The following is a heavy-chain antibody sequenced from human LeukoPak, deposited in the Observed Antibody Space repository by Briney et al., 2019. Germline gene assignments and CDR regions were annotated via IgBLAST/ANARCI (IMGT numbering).Heavy chain of an antibody. J-gene: IGHJ4*02. CDR1: GYTFTNYG. CDR3: ARDCRSCSENMYYFDY. V-gene: IGHV1-18*01. D-gene: IGHD2-15*01. CDR2: ISAYDGNA. Sequence: ASVKVSCKASGYTFTNYGISWVRQAPGQGLEWMAWISAYDGNANYAQKLQGRVTMTTDTSTSTAYMELRSLRSDDTAMYYCARDCRSCSENMYYFDYWGQGTLVTVSS.